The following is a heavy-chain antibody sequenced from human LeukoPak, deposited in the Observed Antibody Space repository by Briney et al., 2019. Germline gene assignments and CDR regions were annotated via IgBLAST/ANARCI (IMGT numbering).Heavy chain of an antibody. CDR3: ARDDVVPTTAYYVMDV. V-gene: IGHV3-48*01. D-gene: IGHD5-12*01. Sequence: GGSLRLSCAASGFTFSSYSMNWVRQAPGKGLGWVSYISTGSSTIYYLDSVKGRFAISRDNAKNSLYLQMNSLRAEDTAVYYCARDDVVPTTAYYVMDVWGQGTTVTVSS. CDR2: ISTGSSTI. J-gene: IGHJ6*02. CDR1: GFTFSSYS.